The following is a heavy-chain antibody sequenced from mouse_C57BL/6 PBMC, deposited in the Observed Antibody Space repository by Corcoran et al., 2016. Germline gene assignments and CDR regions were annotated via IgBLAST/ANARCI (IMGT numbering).Heavy chain of an antibody. CDR3: ARRNYGSSYAMDY. Sequence: EVQLQQSGPELVKPGASVKISCKASGYTFTDYYMNWVKQSHGKSLEWIGDINPNNGGTSYNQKFKGKATLTVDKSSSTAYMELRSLTSEDSAVYYCARRNYGSSYAMDYWCRGPSVILSS. CDR2: INPNNGGT. J-gene: IGHJ4*01. D-gene: IGHD1-1*01. CDR1: GYTFTDYY. V-gene: IGHV1-26*01.